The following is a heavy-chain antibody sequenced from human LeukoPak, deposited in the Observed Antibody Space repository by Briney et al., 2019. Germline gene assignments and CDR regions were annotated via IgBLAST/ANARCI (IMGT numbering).Heavy chain of an antibody. J-gene: IGHJ4*02. V-gene: IGHV4-4*07. CDR3: ARDAEPDYYDSSGYYSLGY. CDR2: IYTSGST. Sequence: SETLSLTCTVSDDSITIYYWTWIRQPAGKGLEWIGRIYTSGSTNYNPSLKSRVTMSVDTSKNQFSLKLRSVTAADTAVYYCARDAEPDYYDSSGYYSLGYWGQGTLVTVSS. D-gene: IGHD3-22*01. CDR1: DDSITIYY.